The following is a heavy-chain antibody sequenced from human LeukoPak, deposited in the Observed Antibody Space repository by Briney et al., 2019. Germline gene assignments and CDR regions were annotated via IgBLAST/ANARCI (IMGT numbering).Heavy chain of an antibody. Sequence: PSETLSLTCAVSGGSISSNNWWSWVRQPPGKGLEWIGEIYHSGTTNYNPSLKCRVTISVDKSKNQFSLKLTSVTAADTALYYCARDWGAAAGKWFDPWGQGTLVTVSS. V-gene: IGHV4-4*02. CDR3: ARDWGAAAGKWFDP. CDR1: GGSISSNNW. D-gene: IGHD6-13*01. J-gene: IGHJ5*02. CDR2: IYHSGTT.